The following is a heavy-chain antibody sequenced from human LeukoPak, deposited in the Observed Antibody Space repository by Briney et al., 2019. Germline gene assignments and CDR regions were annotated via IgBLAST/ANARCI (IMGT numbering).Heavy chain of an antibody. CDR1: GFTFSSYA. Sequence: GGSLRLSCAASGFTFSSYAMSWVRQAPGKGLEWVSAISGSGGSTYYADSVKGRFTISRDNAKNSLYLQMNSLRAEDTAVYYCARQPSGYVIWFDPWGQGTLVTVSS. CDR2: ISGSGGST. D-gene: IGHD5-12*01. CDR3: ARQPSGYVIWFDP. V-gene: IGHV3-23*01. J-gene: IGHJ5*02.